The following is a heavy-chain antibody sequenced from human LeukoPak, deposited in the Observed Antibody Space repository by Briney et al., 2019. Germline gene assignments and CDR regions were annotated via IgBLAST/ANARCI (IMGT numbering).Heavy chain of an antibody. V-gene: IGHV1-46*01. D-gene: IGHD5-18*01. CDR3: ARDLPTLRGYSYGFGDYMDV. CDR2: SNPSGDST. Sequence: ASVKVSCKASGYTFTNYYIHWVRQAPGHGLEWLGISNPSGDSTNYAQKFQGRVTITADESTSTAYMELSSLRSEDTAVYYCARDLPTLRGYSYGFGDYMDVWGKGTTVTVSS. CDR1: GYTFTNYY. J-gene: IGHJ6*03.